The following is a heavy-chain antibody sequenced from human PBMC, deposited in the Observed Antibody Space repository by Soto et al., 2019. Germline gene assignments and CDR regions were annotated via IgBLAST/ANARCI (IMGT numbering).Heavy chain of an antibody. Sequence: QVQLQESGPGLVKPSETLSLTCTVSGGSISSYYWSWIRQPPGKGLEWIGYIYYSGSTNYNPSLKSRVTISVDTSKNQFSLKLSSVTAADTAVYYCARDPSPRITMVRGVGWFDPWGQGTLVTVSS. J-gene: IGHJ5*02. CDR1: GGSISSYY. D-gene: IGHD3-10*01. CDR3: ARDPSPRITMVRGVGWFDP. V-gene: IGHV4-59*01. CDR2: IYYSGST.